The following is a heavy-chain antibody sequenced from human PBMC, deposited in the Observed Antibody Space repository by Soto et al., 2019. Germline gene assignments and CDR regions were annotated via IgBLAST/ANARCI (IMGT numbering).Heavy chain of an antibody. J-gene: IGHJ3*02. Sequence: PGGSLRLSCAASGFTFSSYGMHWVRQAPGKGLEWVAVISYDGSNKYYADSVKDRFTISRDNSKNTLYLQMNSLRAEDTAVYYCAKDRGWDDAFDIWGQGTMVTVSS. D-gene: IGHD6-19*01. V-gene: IGHV3-30*18. CDR1: GFTFSSYG. CDR2: ISYDGSNK. CDR3: AKDRGWDDAFDI.